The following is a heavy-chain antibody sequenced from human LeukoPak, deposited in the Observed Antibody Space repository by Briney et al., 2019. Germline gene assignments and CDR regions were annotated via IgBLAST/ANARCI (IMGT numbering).Heavy chain of an antibody. V-gene: IGHV3-48*04. D-gene: IGHD6-13*01. Sequence: GGSLRLSCAASGFTFSSYSMNWVRQAPGKGLEWVSYISSSGSTIYYADSVKGRFTISRDNAKNSLYLQMNSLRAEDTAVYYCARVLGSSWYSYFQHWGQGTLVTVSS. CDR1: GFTFSSYS. J-gene: IGHJ1*01. CDR2: ISSSGSTI. CDR3: ARVLGSSWYSYFQH.